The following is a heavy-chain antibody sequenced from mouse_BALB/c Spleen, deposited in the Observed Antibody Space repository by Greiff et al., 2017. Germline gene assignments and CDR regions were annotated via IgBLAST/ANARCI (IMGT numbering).Heavy chain of an antibody. J-gene: IGHJ3*01. V-gene: IGHV3-2*02. CDR2: ISYSGST. CDR1: GYSITSDYA. CDR3: ARWGTFAY. Sequence: VQLKESGPGLVKPSQSLSLTCTVTGYSITSDYAWNWIRQFPGNKLEWMGYISYSGSTSYNPSLKSRISITRDTSKNQFFLQLNSVTTEDTATYYCARWGTFAYWGQGTLVTVSA.